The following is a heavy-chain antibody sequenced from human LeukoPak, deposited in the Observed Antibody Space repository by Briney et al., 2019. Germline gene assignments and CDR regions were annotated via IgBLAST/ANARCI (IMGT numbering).Heavy chain of an antibody. Sequence: ASVKVPYKASGYTFTSYDINWVRQTTGQGLEWMGWMNPHSGNTGYAQKFHGRVTMTRDTSISTAYMELSSLRSEDTAVYYCASFGSGSYYNGLDYWGQGTLVTVSS. D-gene: IGHD3-10*01. J-gene: IGHJ4*02. CDR3: ASFGSGSYYNGLDY. V-gene: IGHV1-8*01. CDR1: GYTFTSYD. CDR2: MNPHSGNT.